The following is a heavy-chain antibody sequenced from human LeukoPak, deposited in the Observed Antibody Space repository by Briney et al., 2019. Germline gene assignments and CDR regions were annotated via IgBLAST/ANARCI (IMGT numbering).Heavy chain of an antibody. Sequence: ASVKVSCKASGGTFISYAISWGRQAPGQGLEWMGRIIPILGIANYAQKFQGRVTITADKSTSTAYMELSSLRSEDTAVYYCARDDGYNYYWGQGTLVTVSS. D-gene: IGHD5-12*01. J-gene: IGHJ4*02. CDR3: ARDDGYNYY. CDR2: IIPILGIA. CDR1: GGTFISYA. V-gene: IGHV1-69*04.